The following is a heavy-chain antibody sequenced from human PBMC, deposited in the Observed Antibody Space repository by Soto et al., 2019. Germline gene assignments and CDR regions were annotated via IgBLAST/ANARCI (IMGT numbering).Heavy chain of an antibody. D-gene: IGHD5-18*01. CDR2: IYYSGST. CDR3: AREQLWLSDYGMDV. J-gene: IGHJ6*02. V-gene: IGHV4-31*03. CDR1: GGSNRSGGYY. Sequence: TLSLTCTVSGGSNRSGGYYWSWIRQHPGKGLEWIGYIYYSGSTYYNPSLKSRVTISVDTSKNQFSLKLSSVTAADTAVYYCAREQLWLSDYGMDVWGQGTTVTVSS.